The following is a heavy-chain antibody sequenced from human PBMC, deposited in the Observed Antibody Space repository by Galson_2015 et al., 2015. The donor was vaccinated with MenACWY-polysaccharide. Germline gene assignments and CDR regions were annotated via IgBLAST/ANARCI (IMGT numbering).Heavy chain of an antibody. CDR2: IWHGGDHK. V-gene: IGHV3-33*01. Sequence: SLRLSCAASGFTFSNYGMLWVRQAPGKGLEWVAVIWHGGDHKYYAESVKGRFSISRDNSKNTLYLQMNSLRVEDMAVYFCARDISSKWYDYWGQGTLVTVSS. D-gene: IGHD6-13*01. CDR3: ARDISSKWYDY. J-gene: IGHJ4*02. CDR1: GFTFSNYG.